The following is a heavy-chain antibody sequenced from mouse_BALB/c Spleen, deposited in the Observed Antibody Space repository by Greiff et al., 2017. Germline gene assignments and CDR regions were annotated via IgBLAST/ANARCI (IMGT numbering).Heavy chain of an antibody. V-gene: IGHV14-3*02. CDR2: IDPANGNT. CDR3: ALSTMITTGGFDY. J-gene: IGHJ2*01. Sequence: VQLQQSGAELVKPGASVKLSCTASGFNIKDTYMHWVKQRPEQGLEWIGRIDPANGNTKYDPKFQGKATITADTSSNTAYLQLSSLTSEDTAVYYCALSTMITTGGFDYWGQGTTLTVSS. D-gene: IGHD2-4*01. CDR1: GFNIKDTY.